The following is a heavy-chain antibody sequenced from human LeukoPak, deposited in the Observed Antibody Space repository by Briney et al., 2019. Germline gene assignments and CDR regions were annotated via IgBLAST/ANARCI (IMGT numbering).Heavy chain of an antibody. Sequence: GGSLRLSCAASGFTFDDYGMSWVRQAPGKGLEWVSGINWNGGSTGYADSVKGRFTISRDNAKNSLYLQMNSLRAEDTALYYCARDSLPAYYYDSSGYYVRDAFDIWGQGTMVTVSS. CDR2: INWNGGST. V-gene: IGHV3-20*04. D-gene: IGHD3-22*01. CDR3: ARDSLPAYYYDSSGYYVRDAFDI. J-gene: IGHJ3*02. CDR1: GFTFDDYG.